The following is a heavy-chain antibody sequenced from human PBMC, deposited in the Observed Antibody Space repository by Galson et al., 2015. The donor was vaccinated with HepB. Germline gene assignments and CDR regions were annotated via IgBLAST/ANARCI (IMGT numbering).Heavy chain of an antibody. J-gene: IGHJ5*02. D-gene: IGHD6-13*01. CDR3: ARAGPAAAGTGRVNWFDP. V-gene: IGHV4-34*01. Sequence: SFSGYYWSWIRQPPGKGLEWIGEINHSGSTNYNPSLKSRVTISVDTSKNQFSLKLSSVTAADTALYYCARAGPAAAGTGRVNWFDPWGQGTLVTVSS. CDR2: INHSGST. CDR1: SFSGYY.